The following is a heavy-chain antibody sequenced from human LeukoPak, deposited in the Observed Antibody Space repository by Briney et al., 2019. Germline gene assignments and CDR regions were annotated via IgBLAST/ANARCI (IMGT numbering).Heavy chain of an antibody. CDR3: AKGERAWWSSSWIDY. J-gene: IGHJ4*02. CDR1: GFTFRSYS. D-gene: IGHD6-13*01. Sequence: GGSLRLSCAASGFTFRSYSMNWVRRAPGKGLEWVAVISYDGSNKYYADSVKGRFTISRDNSKNTLYLQMNSLRAEDTAVYYCAKGERAWWSSSWIDYWGQGTLVTVSS. V-gene: IGHV3-30*18. CDR2: ISYDGSNK.